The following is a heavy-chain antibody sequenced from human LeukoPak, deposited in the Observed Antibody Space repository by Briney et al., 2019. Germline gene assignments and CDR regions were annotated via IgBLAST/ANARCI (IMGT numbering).Heavy chain of an antibody. V-gene: IGHV1-8*01. D-gene: IGHD2-2*01. CDR3: ATPVPAAMIYYYYGMDV. J-gene: IGHJ6*02. Sequence: ASVKVSCKASGYTFTSYDINWVRQATGQGLEWMGWMNPNSGNTGYAQKFQGRVTMTEDTSTDTAYMELSSLRSEDTAVYYCATPVPAAMIYYYYGMDVWGQGTTVTVSS. CDR2: MNPNSGNT. CDR1: GYTFTSYD.